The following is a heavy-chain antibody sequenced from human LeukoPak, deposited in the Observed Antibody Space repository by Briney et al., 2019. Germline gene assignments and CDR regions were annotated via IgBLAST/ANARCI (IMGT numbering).Heavy chain of an antibody. V-gene: IGHV4-38-2*02. CDR1: GYSISSGYY. Sequence: PSETLSLTCTVSGYSISSGYYWGWIRQPPGKGLEWIGSIYHSGSTYYNPSLKSRVTISVDTSKNQFSLKLSSVTAADTAVYYCAIVSYYDSRGNFDYWGQGTLVTVSS. J-gene: IGHJ4*02. CDR2: IYHSGST. CDR3: AIVSYYDSRGNFDY. D-gene: IGHD3-22*01.